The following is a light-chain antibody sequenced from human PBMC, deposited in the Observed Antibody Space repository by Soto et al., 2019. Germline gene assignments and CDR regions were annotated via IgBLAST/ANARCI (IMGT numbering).Light chain of an antibody. J-gene: IGLJ1*01. V-gene: IGLV1-44*01. Sequence: QSVLTQSPSAPGTPGQTVTISCSGANSNIGRNTVHWYQQFPRTAPILLVYNNDRRPSGVPDRFSGSKSGTSASLDISGLQSEDEADYYCATWYDNLNAYVFGPGTKLTVL. CDR2: NND. CDR3: ATWYDNLNAYV. CDR1: NSNIGRNT.